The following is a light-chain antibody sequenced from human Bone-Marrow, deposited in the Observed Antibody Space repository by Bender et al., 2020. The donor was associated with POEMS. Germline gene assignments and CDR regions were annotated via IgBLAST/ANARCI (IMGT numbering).Light chain of an antibody. CDR3: ASWDDRLNGPA. CDR2: TTD. CDR1: LGSKT. Sequence: QSVLTQPPSASGNPGQRVTISCLGSKTVNWYQQLPGTAPKLLIYTTDQRPSGDHVQFSGSTPGTSASLTISGLQSEERGDYYSASWDDRLNGPAFGGGTRVTVL. J-gene: IGLJ2*01. V-gene: IGLV1-44*01.